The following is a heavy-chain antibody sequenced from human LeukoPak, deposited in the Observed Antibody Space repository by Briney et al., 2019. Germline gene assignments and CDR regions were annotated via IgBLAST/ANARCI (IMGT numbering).Heavy chain of an antibody. V-gene: IGHV4-59*01. D-gene: IGHD6-19*01. J-gene: IGHJ4*02. CDR1: GGSLSSYY. CDR2: IYYSGST. CDR3: ARAPSIAVAAIFDY. Sequence: PSETLSLTCTVSGGSLSSYYWSWIRQPPGKGLEWIGYIYYSGSTNYNPSLKSRVTISVDTSKNQFSLKLSSVTAADTAVYYCARAPSIAVAAIFDYWGQGTLVTVSS.